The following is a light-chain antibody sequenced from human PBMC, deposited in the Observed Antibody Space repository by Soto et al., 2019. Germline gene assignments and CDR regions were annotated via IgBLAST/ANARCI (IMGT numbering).Light chain of an antibody. Sequence: DIQMTQSPSTLSASVGDRVTITCRASQSISSWLVWYQQKPGKAPKLLIYKASTLEIGVPSRFSGSGSGTEFTLTISSLQPDDFATYYCQQYNTYPWTFGQGTKVEIK. CDR3: QQYNTYPWT. J-gene: IGKJ1*01. CDR1: QSISSW. V-gene: IGKV1-5*03. CDR2: KAS.